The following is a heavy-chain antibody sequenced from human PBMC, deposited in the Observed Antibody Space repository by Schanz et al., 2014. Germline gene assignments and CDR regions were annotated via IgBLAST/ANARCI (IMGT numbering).Heavy chain of an antibody. J-gene: IGHJ4*02. CDR3: AKDPSYGSDWVKYLDH. D-gene: IGHD1-26*01. CDR2: IYSGDNT. CDR1: GFTVTSYY. Sequence: EMQLVESGGGLIQPGGSLRLSCAASGFTVTSYYMSWVRQAPGKGLEWVSVIYSGDNTYYADSVKGRFTISRDNSKNTVYLQMNSLRAEDTAVYYCAKDPSYGSDWVKYLDHWGQGTLVTVSS. V-gene: IGHV3-53*01.